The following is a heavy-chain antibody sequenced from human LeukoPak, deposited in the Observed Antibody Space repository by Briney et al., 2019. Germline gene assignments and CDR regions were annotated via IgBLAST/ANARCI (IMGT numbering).Heavy chain of an antibody. Sequence: GGSLRLSCAASGFTFSSYAMHWVRQAPGKGLEWVAVISYDGSNKYYADSVKGRFTISRDNSKNTLYLQMNSLRAEDTAVYYCAKAAASARVDYWGQGTLVTVSS. J-gene: IGHJ4*02. D-gene: IGHD6-13*01. CDR1: GFTFSSYA. CDR3: AKAAASARVDY. CDR2: ISYDGSNK. V-gene: IGHV3-30*04.